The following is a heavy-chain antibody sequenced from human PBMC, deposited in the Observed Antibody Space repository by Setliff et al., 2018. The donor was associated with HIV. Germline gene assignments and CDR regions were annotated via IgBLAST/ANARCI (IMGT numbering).Heavy chain of an antibody. CDR2: ISDYNSNT. V-gene: IGHV1-18*01. Sequence: ASVKVSCKASGYTFTSYGLSWVRQAPGQGLEWMGWISDYNSNTEYAQKLQGRVTMTKDTSTSTAYMVLRSLRPDDTAVYFCARRADWFDLWGQGTLVTVSS. CDR1: GYTFTSYG. CDR3: ARRADWFDL. J-gene: IGHJ5*02.